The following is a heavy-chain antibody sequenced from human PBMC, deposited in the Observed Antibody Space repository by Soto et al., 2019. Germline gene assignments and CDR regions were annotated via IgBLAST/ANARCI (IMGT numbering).Heavy chain of an antibody. V-gene: IGHV1-69*13. CDR1: GGTFSSYA. D-gene: IGHD3-3*01. J-gene: IGHJ6*02. CDR3: ARDPRITIFGVVTLVGMDV. Sequence: SVKVSCKASGGTFSSYAISWVRQAPGQGLEWMGGIIPIFGTANYAQKFQGRVTITADESTSTAYMELSSLRSEDTAVYYCARDPRITIFGVVTLVGMDVWGQGTTVTV. CDR2: IIPIFGTA.